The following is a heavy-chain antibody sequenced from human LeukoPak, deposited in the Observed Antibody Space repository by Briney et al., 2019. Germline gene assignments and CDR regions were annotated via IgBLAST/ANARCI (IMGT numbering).Heavy chain of an antibody. CDR3: ARDSYYYDSSGYYSDAFDI. J-gene: IGHJ3*02. D-gene: IGHD3-22*01. Sequence: GGSLRLSCAASEFSFSSYWMHWVRQVPGKGLVWVSRINSDGSSTSYADSVKGRFTISRDNAKNTLYLQMNSLRAEDTAVYYCARDSYYYDSSGYYSDAFDIWGQGTMVTVSS. CDR2: INSDGSST. V-gene: IGHV3-74*01. CDR1: EFSFSSYW.